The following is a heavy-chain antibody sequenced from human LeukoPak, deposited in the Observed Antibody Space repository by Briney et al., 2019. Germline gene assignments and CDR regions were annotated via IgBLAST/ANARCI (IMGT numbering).Heavy chain of an antibody. J-gene: IGHJ5*02. CDR3: ARSHYYDSSGSHNNWFDP. CDR1: GGSFNSDDYY. V-gene: IGHV4-61*08. CDR2: IYYGGNT. Sequence: SETLSLTCGVSGGSFNSDDYYWNWIRQPPGRGLEWIGYIYYGGNTNYNPSLRSRVTISMDTSKNQFSLKLSSVTAADTAVYYCARSHYYDSSGSHNNWFDPWGQGTLVTVSS. D-gene: IGHD3-22*01.